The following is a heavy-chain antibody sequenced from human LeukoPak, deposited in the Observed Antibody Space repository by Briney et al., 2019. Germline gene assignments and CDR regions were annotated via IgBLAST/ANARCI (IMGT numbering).Heavy chain of an antibody. CDR2: INHSGST. J-gene: IGHJ4*02. V-gene: IGHV4-34*01. D-gene: IGHD3-10*01. CDR1: GGSFSGYY. CDR3: ARENHYYGSGSYYPLDY. Sequence: PSETLSLTCAVYGGSFSGYYWSWIRQPPGKGLEWIGEINHSGSTSYNPSLKSRVTISVDTSKNQFSLKLSSVTAADTAVYYCARENHYYGSGSYYPLDYWGQGTLVTVSS.